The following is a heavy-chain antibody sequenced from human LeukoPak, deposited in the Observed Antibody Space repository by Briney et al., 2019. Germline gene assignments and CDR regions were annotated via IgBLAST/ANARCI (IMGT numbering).Heavy chain of an antibody. CDR1: GYSISSDYYY. D-gene: IGHD6-13*01. V-gene: IGHV4-38-2*01. Sequence: PETLSLTCAVSGYSISSDYYYWGWIRQPPGKGLEWIGSIYHSGSTYYNPSLKSRVTMSVDTSKNQISLKVTSVTAADTAVYYCASTYSSSWYLDYWGQGTLVTVSS. CDR3: ASTYSSSWYLDY. J-gene: IGHJ4*02. CDR2: IYHSGST.